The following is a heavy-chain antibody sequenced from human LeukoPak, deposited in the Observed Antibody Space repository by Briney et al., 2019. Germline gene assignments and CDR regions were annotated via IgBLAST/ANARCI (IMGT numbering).Heavy chain of an antibody. Sequence: SETLSLTCAVYGGSFSGYYWSWIRQPPGKGLEWIGEINHSGSTNYNPSLKSRVTISVDTAKNQFALKLSSVTAADTAVYYCARHIARDYVWGSYRGGAGFDYWGQGPLVTVSS. CDR2: INHSGST. D-gene: IGHD3-16*02. CDR3: ARHIARDYVWGSYRGGAGFDY. J-gene: IGHJ4*02. CDR1: GGSFSGYY. V-gene: IGHV4-34*01.